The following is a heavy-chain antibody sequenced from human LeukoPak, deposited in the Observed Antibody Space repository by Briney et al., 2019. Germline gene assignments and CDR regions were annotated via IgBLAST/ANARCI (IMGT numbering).Heavy chain of an antibody. Sequence: SETLSLTCAVSGGSISSGGYSWSWIRQPPGKGLEWIGYIYHSGSTYYNPSLKSRVTISVDRSKNQFSLKLSSVTAADTAVYYGARGSPFYYDSSGYYGNWFDPWGQGTLVTVSS. J-gene: IGHJ5*02. D-gene: IGHD3-22*01. V-gene: IGHV4-30-2*01. CDR1: GGSISSGGYS. CDR3: ARGSPFYYDSSGYYGNWFDP. CDR2: IYHSGST.